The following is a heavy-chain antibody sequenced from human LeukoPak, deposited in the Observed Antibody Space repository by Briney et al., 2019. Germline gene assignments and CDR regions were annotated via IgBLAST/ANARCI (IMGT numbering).Heavy chain of an antibody. Sequence: ASVKVSCKASGYSSTGYFIHWVRQAPGQGLEWMGCIDPNSGDTKYAQKFQGRVSMPRDTSTRTAYMELSRLRSDDTAVYYCAREGRGWAFDIWGQGTMVTVSS. CDR1: GYSSTGYF. V-gene: IGHV1-2*02. CDR3: AREGRGWAFDI. CDR2: IDPNSGDT. J-gene: IGHJ3*02. D-gene: IGHD2-15*01.